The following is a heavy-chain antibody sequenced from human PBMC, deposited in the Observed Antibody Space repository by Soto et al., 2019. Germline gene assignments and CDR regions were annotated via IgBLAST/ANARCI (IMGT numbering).Heavy chain of an antibody. Sequence: GGSLRLSCAASGFTFSDYYMSWIRQAPGEGLEWVSYISSSGSTIYYADSVKGRFTISRDNAKNSLYLQMNSLRAEDTAVYYCARFPYSSSWSYDYWGQGTLVTVSS. CDR1: GFTFSDYY. D-gene: IGHD6-13*01. J-gene: IGHJ4*02. CDR2: ISSSGSTI. CDR3: ARFPYSSSWSYDY. V-gene: IGHV3-11*01.